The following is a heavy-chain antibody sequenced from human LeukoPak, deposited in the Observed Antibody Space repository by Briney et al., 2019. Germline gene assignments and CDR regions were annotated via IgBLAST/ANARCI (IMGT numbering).Heavy chain of an antibody. Sequence: GGSLRLPCAASGFTFSSYGMHWVRQAPGKGLEWVAFIRYDGSNKYYADSAKGRFTISRDNSKNTLYLQMNSLRAEDTAVYYCANLMYKPKSDAFDIWGQGTMVTVSS. CDR3: ANLMYKPKSDAFDI. J-gene: IGHJ3*02. CDR1: GFTFSSYG. CDR2: IRYDGSNK. D-gene: IGHD1-14*01. V-gene: IGHV3-30*02.